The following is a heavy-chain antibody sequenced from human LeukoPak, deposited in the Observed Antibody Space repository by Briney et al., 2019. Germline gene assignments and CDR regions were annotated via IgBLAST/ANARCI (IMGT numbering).Heavy chain of an antibody. D-gene: IGHD3-10*01. CDR2: IYPGDSDT. J-gene: IGHJ4*02. CDR1: GYSFTSYW. Sequence: GESLKISCQGSGYSFTSYWIGWVRQMPGKGLEWMGIIYPGDSDTRYSPSFQGQVTISADKSISTAYLQWSSLKASDTAMYYCARLTAVREVIISYCDYWGQGTLVTVSS. CDR3: ARLTAVREVIISYCDY. V-gene: IGHV5-51*01.